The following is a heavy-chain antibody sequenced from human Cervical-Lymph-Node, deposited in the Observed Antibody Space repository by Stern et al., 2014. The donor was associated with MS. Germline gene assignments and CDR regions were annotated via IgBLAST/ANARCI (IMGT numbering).Heavy chain of an antibody. V-gene: IGHV3-9*01. J-gene: IGHJ4*02. CDR3: AKDINLRGTYYFDY. CDR1: GFTFDAYA. CDR2: ISWNSGNI. D-gene: IGHD2-15*01. Sequence: VQLVQSGGGLVQPGRSLRLSCAASGFTFDAYAMHWVRQAPGKGLEWVSGISWNSGNIGYADSVKGRVTISRDNAKNSLYLQMNSLRAEDTALYYCAKDINLRGTYYFDYWGQGTLGTVS.